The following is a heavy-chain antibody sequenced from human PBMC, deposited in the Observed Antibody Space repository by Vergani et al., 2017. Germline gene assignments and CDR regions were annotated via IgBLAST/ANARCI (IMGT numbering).Heavy chain of an antibody. V-gene: IGHV4-39*01. CDR2: IYYSGST. CDR1: GASIRSSNYY. CDR3: ARHSXVEWLVKLGWIDP. Sequence: QLQLQESGPGLVKPSATLTLTCSVSGASIRSSNYYWGWIRQPPGKGLEWIESIYYSGSTYYNPSLKSRVTISVDTSKNQFSLKLSSVTAADTAVYFCARHSXVEWLVKLGWIDPWGQGILVTVSS. D-gene: IGHD6-19*01. J-gene: IGHJ5*02.